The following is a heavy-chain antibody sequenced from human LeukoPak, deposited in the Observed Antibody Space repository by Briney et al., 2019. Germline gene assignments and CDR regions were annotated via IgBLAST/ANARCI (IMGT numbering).Heavy chain of an antibody. CDR3: ARGAAWYSSSWYGAFDI. CDR2: MNHSGST. V-gene: IGHV4-34*01. J-gene: IGHJ3*02. CDR1: GVAFSGYY. Sequence: SETLSLTCAVYGVAFSGYYWSWVRQPTGKGLEWIGEMNHSGSTNYNPSLKSRVTISVDTSKNQFSLKLSSVTAADTAVYYCARGAAWYSSSWYGAFDIWGQGTMVTVSS. D-gene: IGHD6-13*01.